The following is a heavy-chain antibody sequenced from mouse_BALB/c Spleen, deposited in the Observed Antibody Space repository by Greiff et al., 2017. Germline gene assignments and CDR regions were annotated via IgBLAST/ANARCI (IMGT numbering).Heavy chain of an antibody. Sequence: EVQLQESGGGLVQPGGSLKLSCAASGFDFSRYWMSWVRQAPGKGLEWIGEINPDSSTINYTPSLKDKFIISRDNAKNTLYLQMSKVRSEDTALYYCARQIYDGYYDYFDYWGQGTTLTVSS. CDR3: ARQIYDGYYDYFDY. J-gene: IGHJ2*01. D-gene: IGHD2-3*01. V-gene: IGHV4-1*02. CDR1: GFDFSRYW. CDR2: INPDSSTI.